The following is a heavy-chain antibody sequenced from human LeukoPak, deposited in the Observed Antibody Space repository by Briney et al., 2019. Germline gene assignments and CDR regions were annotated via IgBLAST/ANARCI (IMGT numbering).Heavy chain of an antibody. CDR1: GGTFSSYA. J-gene: IGHJ4*02. Sequence: SVKVSCKASGGTFSSYAISWVRQAPGQGLEWMGGIIPIFGKANYAQKFQGRVTITADESTSTAYMELSSLRSEDTAVYYCARGGEYCTNGVCQSDDYWGQGTLVTVSS. CDR3: ARGGEYCTNGVCQSDDY. V-gene: IGHV1-69*13. D-gene: IGHD2-8*01. CDR2: IIPIFGKA.